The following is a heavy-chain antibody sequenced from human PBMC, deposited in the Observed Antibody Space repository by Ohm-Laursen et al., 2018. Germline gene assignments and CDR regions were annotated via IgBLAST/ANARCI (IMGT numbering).Heavy chain of an antibody. V-gene: IGHV4-59*01. J-gene: IGHJ4*02. CDR2: IHYSGST. CDR1: GGSINSYY. D-gene: IGHD2-2*02. Sequence: SETLSLTCAVSGGSINSYYWSWIRQPPGKGLEWIGYIHYSGSTNYYPSLKSRVTISLDTSKNQFSLKLSSVTAADTAVYYCARGGGYCSSTSCYRFEYWGQGSLVTVSS. CDR3: ARGGGYCSSTSCYRFEY.